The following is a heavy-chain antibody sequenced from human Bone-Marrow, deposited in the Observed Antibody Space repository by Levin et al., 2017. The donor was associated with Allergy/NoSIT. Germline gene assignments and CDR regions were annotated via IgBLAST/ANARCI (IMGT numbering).Heavy chain of an antibody. CDR2: MNPNSGNT. CDR1: GYTFTSYD. CDR3: ARGLVFYCSSTSCTYFDY. J-gene: IGHJ4*02. Sequence: ASVKVSCQASGYTFTSYDINWVRQATGQGLEWMGWMNPNSGNTGYAQKFQGRVTMTRNTSISTAYMELSSLRSEDTAVYYCARGLVFYCSSTSCTYFDYWGQGTLVTVSS. D-gene: IGHD2-2*01. V-gene: IGHV1-8*01.